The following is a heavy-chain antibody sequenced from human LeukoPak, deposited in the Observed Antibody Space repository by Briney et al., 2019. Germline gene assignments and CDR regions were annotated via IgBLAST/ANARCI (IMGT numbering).Heavy chain of an antibody. CDR3: ARGSYYYGSGSYLGGGSWDY. CDR1: GFTFSSYW. CDR2: IKQDGSEK. V-gene: IGHV3-7*01. J-gene: IGHJ4*02. Sequence: QAGGSLRLSCAASGFTFSSYWMSWVRQAPGKGLEWVANIKQDGSEKYYVDPVKGRFTISRDNAKNSLYLQMNSLRAEDTAVYYCARGSYYYGSGSYLGGGSWDYRGQGTLVTVSS. D-gene: IGHD3-10*01.